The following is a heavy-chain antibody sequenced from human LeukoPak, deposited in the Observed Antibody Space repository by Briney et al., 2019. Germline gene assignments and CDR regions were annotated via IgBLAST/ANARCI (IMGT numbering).Heavy chain of an antibody. D-gene: IGHD2-15*01. V-gene: IGHV4-59*01. CDR3: ARALGYCSGGSCSYFDY. J-gene: IGHJ4*02. Sequence: SETLSLTCTVSGGSISSYYWSWIRQPPGKGLEWIEYIYYSGSTNYNPSLKSRVTISVDTSKNQFSLKLSSVTAADTAVYYCARALGYCSGGSCSYFDYWGQGTLVTVSS. CDR1: GGSISSYY. CDR2: IYYSGST.